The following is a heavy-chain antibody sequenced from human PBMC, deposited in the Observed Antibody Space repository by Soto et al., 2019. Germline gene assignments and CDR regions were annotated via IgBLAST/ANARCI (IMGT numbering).Heavy chain of an antibody. D-gene: IGHD6-13*01. Sequence: QITLKESGPTLVKPTQTLTLTCTFSGFSLSTSGVGVGWIRQPPGKALEWLALIYWDDDKRYSPSLKRRLTITKDTSKNLVVLTMTIMDPVDTATYYCALSVAAAATFDYWGQGTLVTVSS. CDR3: ALSVAAAATFDY. J-gene: IGHJ4*02. CDR2: IYWDDDK. CDR1: GFSLSTSGVG. V-gene: IGHV2-5*02.